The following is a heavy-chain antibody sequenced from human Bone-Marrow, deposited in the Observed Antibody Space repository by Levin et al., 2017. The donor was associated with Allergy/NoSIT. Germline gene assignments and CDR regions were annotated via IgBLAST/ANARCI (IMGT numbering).Heavy chain of an antibody. CDR2: IIPILGIA. V-gene: IGHV1-69*02. CDR3: ARAESQIGYCTNGVCYKGARYYYYGMDV. CDR1: GGTFSSYT. D-gene: IGHD2-8*01. J-gene: IGHJ6*02. Sequence: SVKVSCKASGGTFSSYTISWVRQAPGQGLEWMGRIIPILGIANYAQKFQGRVTITADKSTSTAYMELSSLRSEDTAVYYCARAESQIGYCTNGVCYKGARYYYYGMDVWGQGTTVTVSS.